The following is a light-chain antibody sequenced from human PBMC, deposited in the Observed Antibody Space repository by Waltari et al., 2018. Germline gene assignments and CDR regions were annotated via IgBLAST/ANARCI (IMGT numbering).Light chain of an antibody. V-gene: IGLV2-14*03. CDR1: SSDVGGFNQ. CDR3: SSYTSSSTLV. J-gene: IGLJ3*02. Sequence: QSALTQPASVSGSPGQSITISCTGTSSDVGGFNQSSWYQQHPGKAPTLMIYDVSNRPSGVSNRFSGSKSGNTASLTISGLQAEDEADYYCSSYTSSSTLVFGGGTKLTVL. CDR2: DVS.